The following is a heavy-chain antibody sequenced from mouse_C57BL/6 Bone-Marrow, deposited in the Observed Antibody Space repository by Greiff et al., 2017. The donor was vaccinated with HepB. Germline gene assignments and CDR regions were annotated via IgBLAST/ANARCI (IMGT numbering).Heavy chain of an antibody. CDR2: INPSSGYT. D-gene: IGHD2-1*01. J-gene: IGHJ1*01. CDR1: GYTFTSYT. V-gene: IGHV1-4*01. Sequence: VQLQQSWAELARPGASVKMSCKASGYTFTSYTMHWVKQRPGQGLEWIGYINPSSGYTKYNQKFKDKATLTADKSSSTAYMQLSSLTSEVSAVYYCERWGVGNVPTGGCGEGAPVTDSP. CDR3: ERWGVGNVPTGG.